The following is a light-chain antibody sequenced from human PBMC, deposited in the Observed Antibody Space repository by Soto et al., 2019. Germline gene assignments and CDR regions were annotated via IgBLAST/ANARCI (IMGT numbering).Light chain of an antibody. CDR1: QSLSNW. CDR2: DAS. V-gene: IGKV1-5*01. J-gene: IGKJ2*01. Sequence: IQMTQSPSTLSASVGDRVTITCRASQSLSNWLAWYQQKPGTAPKLLISDASNLESGVPSRFSGSGSGTEFTLTISSLQPDDFATYFCQQYNSYSPYTFGHGTKLEIK. CDR3: QQYNSYSPYT.